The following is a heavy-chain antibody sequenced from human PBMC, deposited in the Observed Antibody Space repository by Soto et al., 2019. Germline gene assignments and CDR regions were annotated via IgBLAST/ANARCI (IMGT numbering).Heavy chain of an antibody. CDR2: ISGSGGNT. V-gene: IGHV3-23*01. CDR1: GFTFSSYA. D-gene: IGHD5-18*01. Sequence: GWSLRLSCAASGFTFSSYAMSWVRQAPGKGLEWVSFISGSGGNTYYADSVKGRFAISRLNSKNTLFLQMNNLRAEDTAIYYCAKDDLIGYTYAYTYWGQGALVTASS. J-gene: IGHJ4*02. CDR3: AKDDLIGYTYAYTY.